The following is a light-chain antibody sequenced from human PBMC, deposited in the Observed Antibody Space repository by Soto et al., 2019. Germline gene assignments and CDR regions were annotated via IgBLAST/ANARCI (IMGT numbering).Light chain of an antibody. V-gene: IGKV3-20*01. J-gene: IGKJ2*01. Sequence: EIVLTQSPGTLSLSPGEIATLSCRASQSVSSRFLACYQQQPGQAPRLLMYGASNRATGIPDRFSGTGSGTDFTLTISRLEPEDFAVYYCQQYGSSPYTFGLGTKLEIK. CDR1: QSVSSRF. CDR3: QQYGSSPYT. CDR2: GAS.